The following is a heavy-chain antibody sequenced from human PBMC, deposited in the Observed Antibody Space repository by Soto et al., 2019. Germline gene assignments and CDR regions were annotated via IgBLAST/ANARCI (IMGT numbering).Heavy chain of an antibody. D-gene: IGHD2-15*01. CDR1: GFTFSSYG. CDR2: IWYDGSNK. V-gene: IGHV3-33*01. CDR3: ARDFRTRYCSGGSCYPSATYYYYYGMDV. J-gene: IGHJ6*02. Sequence: PGGSLRLSCAASGFTFSSYGVHWVRQAPGKGLEWVAVIWYDGSNKYYADSVKGRFTISRDNSKNTLYLQMNSLRAEDTAVYYCARDFRTRYCSGGSCYPSATYYYYYGMDVWGQGTTVTVSS.